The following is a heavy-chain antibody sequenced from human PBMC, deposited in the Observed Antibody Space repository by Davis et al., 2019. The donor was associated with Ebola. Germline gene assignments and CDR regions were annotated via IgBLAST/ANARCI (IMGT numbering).Heavy chain of an antibody. J-gene: IGHJ4*02. CDR3: AKGDSSGWYGIDY. D-gene: IGHD6-19*01. V-gene: IGHV3-33*06. Sequence: GGSLRLSCAASGFTFSSYGMHWVRQAPGKGLEWVAVIWYDGSNKYYADSVKGRFTVSRDNSKNTLWLQMNSLRADDTAVYYCAKGDSSGWYGIDYWGQGTLVTVSS. CDR1: GFTFSSYG. CDR2: IWYDGSNK.